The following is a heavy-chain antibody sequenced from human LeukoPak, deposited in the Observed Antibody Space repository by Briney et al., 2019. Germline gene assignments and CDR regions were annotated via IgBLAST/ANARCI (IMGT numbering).Heavy chain of an antibody. J-gene: IGHJ5*02. Sequence: GGSLRLSCAASGFTFSGSAIHWVRQSSGKGLEWVGQIDKKDKGYATATAYAASVKGRFTISRDDSINTAYLQMKSMKTEDTALYYCTRDSGTYNWFDPWGQGTLVTVSS. D-gene: IGHD1-26*01. CDR1: GFTFSGSA. CDR3: TRDSGTYNWFDP. CDR2: IDKKDKGYATAT. V-gene: IGHV3-73*01.